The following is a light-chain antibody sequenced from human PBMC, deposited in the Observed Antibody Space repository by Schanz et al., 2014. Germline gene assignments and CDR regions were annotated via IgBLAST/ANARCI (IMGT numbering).Light chain of an antibody. Sequence: QSALTQPASVSGSPGQSITISCTGTSSDVGGYNYVSWYQQHPGKAPKLMIYEVNQRPSGVPDRFSGSKSGNTASLTVSGLQADDEADYCCSSYTSSSTLPNWVFGGGTKLTV. CDR2: EVN. V-gene: IGLV2-14*01. CDR1: SSDVGGYNY. CDR3: SSYTSSSTLPNWV. J-gene: IGLJ3*02.